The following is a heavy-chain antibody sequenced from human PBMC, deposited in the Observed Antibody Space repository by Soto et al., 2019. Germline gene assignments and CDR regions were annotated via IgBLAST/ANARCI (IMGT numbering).Heavy chain of an antibody. CDR2: IKQDGSEK. CDR1: GFTFSSYW. CDR3: ARDKDYGDYGEGRYYYGMDV. Sequence: GGSLRLSCAASGFTFSSYWMSWVRQAPGKGLEWVANIKQDGSEKYYVDSVKGRFTISRDNAKNSLYLQMNSLRAEDTAVYYCARDKDYGDYGEGRYYYGMDVWGQGTTVTVSS. V-gene: IGHV3-7*03. D-gene: IGHD4-17*01. J-gene: IGHJ6*02.